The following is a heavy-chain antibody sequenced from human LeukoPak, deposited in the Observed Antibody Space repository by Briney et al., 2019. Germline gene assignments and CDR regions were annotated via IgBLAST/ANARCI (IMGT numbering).Heavy chain of an antibody. Sequence: SETLSLTCTVPGGSISSSSYYWGWIRQPPGKGLEWLGSIYYSGSTYYNPSLKSRVTISVDTSKNQFSLKLSSVTAADTAVYYCARHTRQLPPYYFDYWGQGTLVTVSS. CDR2: IYYSGST. CDR1: GGSISSSSYY. V-gene: IGHV4-39*01. D-gene: IGHD2-2*01. J-gene: IGHJ4*02. CDR3: ARHTRQLPPYYFDY.